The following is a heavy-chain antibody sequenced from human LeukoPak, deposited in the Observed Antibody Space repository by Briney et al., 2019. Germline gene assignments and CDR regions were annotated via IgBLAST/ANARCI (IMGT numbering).Heavy chain of an antibody. CDR1: GGSISSYY. CDR3: ARGPRGKSAFAY. Sequence: SETLSLTCTVSGGSISSYYWSWIRQPPGKGLEWIGYIYCSGSTNYNPSLKSRVTISVDTSKNQFSLKLSSVTAADTAVYYCARGPRGKSAFAYWGQGTLVTVSS. CDR2: IYCSGST. J-gene: IGHJ4*02. D-gene: IGHD3-16*01. V-gene: IGHV4-59*12.